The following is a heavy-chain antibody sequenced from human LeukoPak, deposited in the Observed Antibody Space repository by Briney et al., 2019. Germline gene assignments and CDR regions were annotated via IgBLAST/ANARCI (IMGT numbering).Heavy chain of an antibody. V-gene: IGHV4-4*02. CDR3: ARGPTANFDY. J-gene: IGHJ4*02. D-gene: IGHD5-18*01. Sequence: PSETLSLTCAVSGGSISSSNWWSWIRQPPGKGLEWIGEIYHSGSTNYNPSLKSRVTISVDTSKNQFSLKLSSVTAADTAVYYCARGPTANFDYWGQGTLVTVSS. CDR1: GGSISSSNW. CDR2: IYHSGST.